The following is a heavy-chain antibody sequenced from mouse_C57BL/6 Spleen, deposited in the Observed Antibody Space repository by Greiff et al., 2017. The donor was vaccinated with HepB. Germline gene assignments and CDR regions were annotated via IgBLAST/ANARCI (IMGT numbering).Heavy chain of an antibody. J-gene: IGHJ4*01. V-gene: IGHV1-64*01. CDR1: GYTFTSYW. CDR3: ARTLPYDYNAMDY. D-gene: IGHD6-5*01. Sequence: QVQLQQPGAELVKPGASVKLSCKASGYTFTSYWMHWVKQRPGQGLEWIGMIHPNSGSTNYNEKFKSKATLTVDKSSSTAYMQLSSLTSEDSAVYYCARTLPYDYNAMDYWGQGTSVTVSS. CDR2: IHPNSGST.